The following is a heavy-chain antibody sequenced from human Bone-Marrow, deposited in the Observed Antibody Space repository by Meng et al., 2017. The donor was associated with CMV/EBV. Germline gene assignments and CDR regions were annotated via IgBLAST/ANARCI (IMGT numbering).Heavy chain of an antibody. V-gene: IGHV4-59*01. CDR2: IYYSGST. CDR1: GGSISSYY. Sequence: SETLSLTCTVSGGSISSYYWSWIRQPPGKGLEWIGYIYYSGSTNYNPSLKSRVTISVDTSKNQFSLKLSSVTAADTAVYYCASLSGYATYFDYWGQGTTVTVSS. J-gene: IGHJ4*03. CDR3: ASLSGYATYFDY. D-gene: IGHD5-12*01.